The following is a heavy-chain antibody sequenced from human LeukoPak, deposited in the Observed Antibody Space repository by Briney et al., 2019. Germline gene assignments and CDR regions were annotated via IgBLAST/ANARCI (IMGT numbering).Heavy chain of an antibody. CDR2: ISSSSSYI. Sequence: PGGSLRLSCAASGFTFSSYRMTWVRQAPGKGPEWVSSISSSSSYIYYADSVKGRFTISRDNAKNSLYLQMNSLRAEDTAVYYCARVGSGWTLDYWGQGTLVTVSS. J-gene: IGHJ4*02. D-gene: IGHD6-19*01. CDR1: GFTFSSYR. V-gene: IGHV3-21*01. CDR3: ARVGSGWTLDY.